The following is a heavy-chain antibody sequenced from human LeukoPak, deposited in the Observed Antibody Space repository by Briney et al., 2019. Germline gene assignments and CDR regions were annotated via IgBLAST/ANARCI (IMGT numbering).Heavy chain of an antibody. CDR3: AKAIFYDSSGYTDY. J-gene: IGHJ4*02. CDR2: ISGSGGST. V-gene: IGHV3-23*01. Sequence: PGGSLRLSCAASGFTFSSYAMSWVRQAPGQGLEWVSAISGSGGSTYYADSVKGRFTISRDNSKNTLYLQMNSLRAEDTAVYYCAKAIFYDSSGYTDYWGQGTLVTVSS. CDR1: GFTFSSYA. D-gene: IGHD3-22*01.